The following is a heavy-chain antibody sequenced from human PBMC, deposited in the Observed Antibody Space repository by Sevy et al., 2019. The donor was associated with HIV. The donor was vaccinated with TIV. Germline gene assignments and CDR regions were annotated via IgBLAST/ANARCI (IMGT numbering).Heavy chain of an antibody. CDR2: IKTEADGGIA. J-gene: IGHJ4*02. Sequence: GGSLRLSCAASGFTFSSAWMNWVRQAPEKGLEWVGRIKTEADGGIADYAAPVKGRFIISRDDSKNNLYLQMHSLTTEDTAAYFCTTVRRGDSGASENWGQGTQVTVSS. CDR3: TTVRRGDSGASEN. CDR1: GFTFSSAW. D-gene: IGHD3-16*01. V-gene: IGHV3-15*01.